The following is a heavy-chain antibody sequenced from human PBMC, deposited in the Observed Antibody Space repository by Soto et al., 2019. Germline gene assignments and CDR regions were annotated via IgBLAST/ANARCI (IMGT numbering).Heavy chain of an antibody. J-gene: IGHJ4*02. CDR3: AGDSVSGDYGDFEGGDIDY. V-gene: IGHV1-69*13. Sequence: SVKVSCKASGGTFSSYAISWVRQAPGQGLEWMGGIIPIFGTANYAQKFQGRVTITADESTSTAYMELSSLRSEDTAVYYCAGDSVSGDYGDFEGGDIDYWGQGTLVTGSS. D-gene: IGHD4-17*01. CDR1: GGTFSSYA. CDR2: IIPIFGTA.